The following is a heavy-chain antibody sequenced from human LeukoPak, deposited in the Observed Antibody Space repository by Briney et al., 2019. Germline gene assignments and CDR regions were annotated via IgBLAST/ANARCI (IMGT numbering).Heavy chain of an antibody. CDR3: ARRFETTVTAYYFDY. V-gene: IGHV4-34*01. CDR1: GESFSGYY. CDR2: INHSGST. J-gene: IGHJ4*02. Sequence: PSETLSLTCVVYGESFSGYYWSWIRQPPGKGLEWIGEINHSGSTNYNPSLKSRVTISVDTSKNQFSLKLSSVTAADTAVYYCARRFETTVTAYYFDYWGQGTLVTVSS. D-gene: IGHD4-17*01.